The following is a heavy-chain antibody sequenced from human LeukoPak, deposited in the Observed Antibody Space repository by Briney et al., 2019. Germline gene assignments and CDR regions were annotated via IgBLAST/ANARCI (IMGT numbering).Heavy chain of an antibody. CDR1: GGTFSSYA. Sequence: SVKVSCKASGGTFSSYAVSWVRQAPGQGLEWMGGIIPIFGTANYAQKFQGRVTTTADETTSTAYMELSSLRSEDTAVYYCARDTSSGGYSYAWGQGTLVTVSS. CDR3: ARDTSSGGYSYA. V-gene: IGHV1-69*13. D-gene: IGHD5-18*01. J-gene: IGHJ4*02. CDR2: IIPIFGTA.